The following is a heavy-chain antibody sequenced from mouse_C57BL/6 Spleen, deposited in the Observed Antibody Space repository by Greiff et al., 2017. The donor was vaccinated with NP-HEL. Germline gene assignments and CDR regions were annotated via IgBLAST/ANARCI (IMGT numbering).Heavy chain of an antibody. CDR1: GYPFTDSY. CDR3: ARLNWDDAMDY. CDR2: IYPGSGNT. D-gene: IGHD4-1*01. J-gene: IGHJ4*01. V-gene: IGHV1-76*01. Sequence: QVQLQQSGAALVRPGASVKLSCTASGYPFTDSYINWVKQRPGQGLEWISRIYPGSGNTYYNEKFKGKATLTAEKSSSTAYMQRSSLTSEDSAVYFCARLNWDDAMDYWGQGTSVTVSS.